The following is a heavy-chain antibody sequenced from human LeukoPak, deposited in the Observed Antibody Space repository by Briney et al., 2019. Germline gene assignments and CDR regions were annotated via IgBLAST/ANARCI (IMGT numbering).Heavy chain of an antibody. CDR3: ARAPLPYSGSYWGSGFYYGMDV. D-gene: IGHD1-26*01. Sequence: PGGSLRLSCAASGFTFSSYDMNWVRQAPGKGLEWVSSISSTSNYIFYADSVKGRFTISRDNAKDSLSLRMNSLRAEDTAIYYCARAPLPYSGSYWGSGFYYGMDVWGQGTTVTVSS. J-gene: IGHJ6*02. V-gene: IGHV3-21*01. CDR2: ISSTSNYI. CDR1: GFTFSSYD.